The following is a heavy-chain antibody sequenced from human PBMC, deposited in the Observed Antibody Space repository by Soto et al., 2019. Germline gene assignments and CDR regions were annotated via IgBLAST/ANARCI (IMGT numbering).Heavy chain of an antibody. CDR1: GGTFSSYA. J-gene: IGHJ5*02. D-gene: IGHD5-12*01. CDR3: ARGRRYSGYDGGWFDP. Sequence: QVQLVQSGAEVKKPGSSVKVSCKASGGTFSSYAISWVRQAPGQGLEWMGGIIPIFGTANYAQKFQGRVTITADESTRQAYMELSRLRSEDTAVYYCARGRRYSGYDGGWFDPWGQGTLVTVSS. CDR2: IIPIFGTA. V-gene: IGHV1-69*01.